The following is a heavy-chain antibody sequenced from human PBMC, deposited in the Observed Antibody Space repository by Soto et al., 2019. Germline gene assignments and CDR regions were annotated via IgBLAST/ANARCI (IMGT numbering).Heavy chain of an antibody. CDR3: AGMPILPLYFDH. Sequence: PGGSLRLACEVSGLTFNEYYMSWIRQAPGKGLEWIAYIRTGAINTYYADSVKGRFTISRDNAKNSMYLEMNNLRGEDTAVYYCAGMPILPLYFDHWGQGTVVTVSS. D-gene: IGHD3-16*02. CDR2: IRTGAINT. J-gene: IGHJ4*02. V-gene: IGHV3-11*01. CDR1: GLTFNEYY.